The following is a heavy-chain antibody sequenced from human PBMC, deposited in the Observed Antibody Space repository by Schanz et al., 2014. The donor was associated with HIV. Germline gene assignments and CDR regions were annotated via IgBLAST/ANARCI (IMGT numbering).Heavy chain of an antibody. D-gene: IGHD4-17*01. V-gene: IGHV1-8*01. CDR1: GYTFSTHD. Sequence: QVQLVQSGADVQKPGASVKVSCKASGYTFSTHDINWVRQATGQGLEWMGWMNPDSGNTGYAQKFQGRVTMTRNTSKSTAYMELTSLRSEDSAIYYCARGPYGGMDVWGQGTTVTVSS. CDR2: MNPDSGNT. J-gene: IGHJ6*02. CDR3: ARGPYGGMDV.